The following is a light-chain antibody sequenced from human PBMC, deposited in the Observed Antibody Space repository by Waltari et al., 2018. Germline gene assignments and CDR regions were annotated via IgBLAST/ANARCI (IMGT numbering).Light chain of an antibody. CDR2: DAS. Sequence: EIVLTQSPATLSLSPGERATLSCRASQSVSSYVAWYQQKPGQAPRLLIYDASNRATGIPARFSGSWSGTDFTLTISSLEPEDFAVYYCQLGVTFGPGTKVDIK. J-gene: IGKJ3*01. V-gene: IGKV3-11*01. CDR1: QSVSSY. CDR3: QLGVT.